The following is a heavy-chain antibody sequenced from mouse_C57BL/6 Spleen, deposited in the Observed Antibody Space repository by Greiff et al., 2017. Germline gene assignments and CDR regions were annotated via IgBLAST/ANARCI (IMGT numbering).Heavy chain of an antibody. J-gene: IGHJ3*01. Sequence: EVQLVESGGGLVKPGGSLKLSCAASGFTFSSYTMSWVRQTPEKRLEWVATISGGGGNTYYPDSVKGRFTISRDNAKNPLYLQMSSLRSEDTAVYYYARHIYYSNVVPFAYCGQGTLVTVSA. CDR3: ARHIYYSNVVPFAY. CDR2: ISGGGGNT. D-gene: IGHD2-5*01. V-gene: IGHV5-9*04. CDR1: GFTFSSYT.